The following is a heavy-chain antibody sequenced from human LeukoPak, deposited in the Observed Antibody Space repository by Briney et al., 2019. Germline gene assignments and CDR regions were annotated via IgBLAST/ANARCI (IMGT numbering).Heavy chain of an antibody. J-gene: IGHJ2*01. V-gene: IGHV4-4*08. CDR3: ARRAYYDSSGFHPTSGYSDL. CDR2: IYSSGIT. D-gene: IGHD3-16*01. Sequence: SETLSLTCSVSGGSMFSYYWNWIRQPPGKGLEWIGYIYSSGITNYNPSLRSRGTISVATSRNQFSLRLTSVTAEDTAIYYCARRAYYDSSGFHPTSGYSDLWGRGTLVTVSS. CDR1: GGSMFSYY.